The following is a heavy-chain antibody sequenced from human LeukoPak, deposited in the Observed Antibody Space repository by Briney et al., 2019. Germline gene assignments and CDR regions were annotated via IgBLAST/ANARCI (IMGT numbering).Heavy chain of an antibody. D-gene: IGHD1-26*01. CDR2: IIPIFGIA. J-gene: IGHJ4*02. CDR3: ATDDSGSYCPFDY. CDR1: GYTFTGYY. Sequence: RASVKVSCKASGYTFTGYYMHWVRQAPGQGLEWMGRIIPIFGIANYAQKFQGRVTITADKSTSTAYMELSSLRSEDTAVYYRATDDSGSYCPFDYWGQGTLVTVSS. V-gene: IGHV1-69*02.